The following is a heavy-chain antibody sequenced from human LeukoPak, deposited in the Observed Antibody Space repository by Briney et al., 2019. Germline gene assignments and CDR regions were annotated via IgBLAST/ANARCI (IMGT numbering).Heavy chain of an antibody. CDR3: ARDLLDTSMVHYWYFDL. Sequence: SETLSLTCTVSGSSISSGEYYWSWIRHHPGKALEWIGYIYYNRSTYYNPSLKSRVSISVDTSKNQFSLKLSSVTAADTAVYYCARDLLDTSMVHYWYFDLWGRGTLVTVSS. CDR2: IYYNRST. V-gene: IGHV4-31*03. CDR1: GSSISSGEYY. D-gene: IGHD5-18*01. J-gene: IGHJ2*01.